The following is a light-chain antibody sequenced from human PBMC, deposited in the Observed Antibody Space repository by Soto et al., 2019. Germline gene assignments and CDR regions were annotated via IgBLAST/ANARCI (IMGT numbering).Light chain of an antibody. V-gene: IGLV2-8*01. CDR3: TSYADNNNHV. J-gene: IGLJ1*01. Sequence: QSALTQPPSASGSPGQSVTISCTGTSSDVGSYNYVSWYQQYPGKAPKLMIYEVTKRPSGVPDRFSGSKSGNTASLTVSGLQAEDEAEYYCTSYADNNNHVFGGGTKLTVL. CDR2: EVT. CDR1: SSDVGSYNY.